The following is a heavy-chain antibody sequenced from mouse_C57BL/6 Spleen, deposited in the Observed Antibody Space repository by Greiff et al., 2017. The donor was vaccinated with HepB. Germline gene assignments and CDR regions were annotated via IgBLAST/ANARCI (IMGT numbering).Heavy chain of an antibody. CDR3: ARGGIITTFMDY. Sequence: VKLQQPGAELVKPGASVKLSCKASGYTFTSYWMQWVKQRPGQGLEWIGEIDPSDSYTNYNQKFKGKATLTVDTSSSTAYMQLSSLTSEDSAVYYCARGGIITTFMDYWGQGTSVTVSS. CDR2: IDPSDSYT. CDR1: GYTFTSYW. J-gene: IGHJ4*01. D-gene: IGHD1-1*01. V-gene: IGHV1-50*01.